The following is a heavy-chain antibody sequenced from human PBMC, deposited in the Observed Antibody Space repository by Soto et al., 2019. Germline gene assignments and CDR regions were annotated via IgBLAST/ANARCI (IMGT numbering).Heavy chain of an antibody. CDR2: IHYSGST. V-gene: IGHV4-59*08. CDR1: GGSISSYY. D-gene: IGHD3-3*01. CDR3: ARGHYYYWGGYFATIAY. J-gene: IGHJ4*02. Sequence: SETLSLTCTFSGGSISSYYWSWIRQPPGKGLEWIGYIHYSGSTKYNPSLKSRVTISADTSKNQFSLKLSSVTAADTAVYYCARGHYYYWGGYFATIAYWGQGTRVTVSS.